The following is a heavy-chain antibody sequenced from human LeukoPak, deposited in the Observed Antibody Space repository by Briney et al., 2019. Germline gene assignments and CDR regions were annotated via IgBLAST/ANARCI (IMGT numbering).Heavy chain of an antibody. D-gene: IGHD5-24*01. CDR1: GYTFTGYY. CDR2: INPNSGDT. CDR3: AREFRDGYIKFDY. Sequence: GASVKVSCKASGYTFTGYYIHWVRQAPGQGLEWMGWINPNSGDTNYAQKFQGRVTMTRDTSISTAYMELSRLRSDDTAVYYCAREFRDGYIKFDYWGQGTLVTVSS. J-gene: IGHJ4*02. V-gene: IGHV1-2*02.